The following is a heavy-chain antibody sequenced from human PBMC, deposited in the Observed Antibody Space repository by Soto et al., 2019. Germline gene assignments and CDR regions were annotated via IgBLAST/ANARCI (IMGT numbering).Heavy chain of an antibody. J-gene: IGHJ6*02. CDR2: IYYSGST. CDR3: AREPGVFGVQPYGMDV. D-gene: IGHD3-3*01. V-gene: IGHV4-31*03. CDR1: GGSISSGGYY. Sequence: SETLSLTCTVSGGSISSGGYYWSWIRQHPGKGLEWIGYIYYSGSTYYNPSLKSRVTISVDTSKNQFSLKLSSVTAADTAVYYCAREPGVFGVQPYGMDVWGQGTTVTVSS.